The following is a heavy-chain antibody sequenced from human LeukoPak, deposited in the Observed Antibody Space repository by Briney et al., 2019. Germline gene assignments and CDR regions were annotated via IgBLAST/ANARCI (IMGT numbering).Heavy chain of an antibody. CDR1: GYTFTSNY. CDR3: ARALNPYYYYMDV. J-gene: IGHJ6*03. Sequence: GASVKVSCKAFGYTFTSNYMHWVRQAPGQGPEWMGVISPSGGSTTYAQKFQGRVTLTRDMSTSTDYLELSSLRSEDTAVYYCARALNPYYYYMDVWGKGTTVTVSS. V-gene: IGHV1-46*01. CDR2: ISPSGGST.